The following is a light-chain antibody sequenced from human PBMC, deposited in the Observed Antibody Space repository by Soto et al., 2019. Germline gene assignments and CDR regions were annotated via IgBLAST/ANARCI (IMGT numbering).Light chain of an antibody. CDR2: DVS. J-gene: IGKJ5*01. Sequence: QLTQSPSSISASVGDRVTITCRASQAVNSWLAWFQQKPGMAPKLVIYDVSSLQSGVPSRFSGSGFGTEFTLTISSLQPEDFATYYCQQSNNHPISFGQGTRLEIK. CDR3: QQSNNHPIS. V-gene: IGKV1-12*01. CDR1: QAVNSW.